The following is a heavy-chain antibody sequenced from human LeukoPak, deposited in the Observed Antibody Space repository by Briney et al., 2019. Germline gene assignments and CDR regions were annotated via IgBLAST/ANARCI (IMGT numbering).Heavy chain of an antibody. Sequence: SVKVSCKASGGTFSSYAISWVRQAPGQGLEWMGGIIPIFCTANYAQKFQGRVTITADESTSTAYMELSSLRSEDTAVYYCARDGRSWSGYFHQPYYYYYMDVWGKGTTVTVSS. CDR1: GGTFSSYA. J-gene: IGHJ6*03. CDR3: ARDGRSWSGYFHQPYYYYYMDV. D-gene: IGHD3-3*01. V-gene: IGHV1-69*01. CDR2: IIPIFCTA.